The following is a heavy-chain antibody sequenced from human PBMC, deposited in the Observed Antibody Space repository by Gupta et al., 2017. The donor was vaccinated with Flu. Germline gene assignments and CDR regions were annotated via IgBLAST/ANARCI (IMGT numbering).Heavy chain of an antibody. CDR2: IYDNGNT. Sequence: QVQLQESGPRLVKPSQTLSLTCPVSGGSISGGGYYWGWIRQHPGKGLEWIGNIYDNGNTNYNPSLKSRVDISIDTSENQFSLKLTSVTAADTAVYYCARDNYFMDVWGTGTTVTVSS. J-gene: IGHJ6*03. CDR1: GGSISGGGYY. D-gene: IGHD5-24*01. CDR3: ARDNYFMDV. V-gene: IGHV4-31*03.